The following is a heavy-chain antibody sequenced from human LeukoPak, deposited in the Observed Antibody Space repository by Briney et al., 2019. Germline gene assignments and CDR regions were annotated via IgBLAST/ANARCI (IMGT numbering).Heavy chain of an antibody. D-gene: IGHD5-24*01. CDR1: GFTFSSYS. CDR2: ISSRSSYI. CDR3: ARDEMTTIDY. V-gene: IGHV3-21*01. Sequence: GGSLRLSCAASGFTFSSYSMNWVRQAPGKGLEWVSSISSRSSYIYYADSVKGRFTISRDNAKNSLYLQMNSLRAEDTAVYYCARDEMTTIDYWGQGTLVTVSS. J-gene: IGHJ4*02.